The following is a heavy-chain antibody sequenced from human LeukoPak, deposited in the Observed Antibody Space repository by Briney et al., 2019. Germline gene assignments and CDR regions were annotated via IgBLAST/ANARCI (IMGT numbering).Heavy chain of an antibody. CDR1: GFTFSSYS. D-gene: IGHD3-3*01. CDR3: ARNVEPYYDFWSGYYTPPSYYFDY. V-gene: IGHV3-21*01. CDR2: ISSSSSYI. J-gene: IGHJ4*02. Sequence: GGSLRLSCAASGFTFSSYSMNWVRQAPGKGLEWVSSISSSSSYIYYADSVKGRFTISRDNAKNSLYLQMNSLRAEDTAVYYRARNVEPYYDFWSGYYTPPSYYFDYWGQGTLVTVSS.